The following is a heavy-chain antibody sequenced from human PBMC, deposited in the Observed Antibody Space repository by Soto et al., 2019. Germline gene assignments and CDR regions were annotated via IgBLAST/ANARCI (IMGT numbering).Heavy chain of an antibody. D-gene: IGHD3-16*02. V-gene: IGHV4-31*03. CDR2: IYYSGST. Sequence: LSLTCTVSGGSISSGGYYWSWIRQHPGKGLEWIGYIYYSGSTYYNPSLKSRVTISVDTSKNQFSLKLSSVTAADTAVYYCAREMITFGGVIAPNGMDVWGQGTTVTVSS. CDR1: GGSISSGGYY. CDR3: AREMITFGGVIAPNGMDV. J-gene: IGHJ6*02.